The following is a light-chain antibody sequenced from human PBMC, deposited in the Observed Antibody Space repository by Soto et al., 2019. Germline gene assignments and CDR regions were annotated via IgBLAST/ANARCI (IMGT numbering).Light chain of an antibody. CDR1: QSVSKS. Sequence: DIQLTQSPSSLSASVGDRVTITCRASQSVSKSLNWYQQKPGLAPNLLIFGASSLPRGVPSRFNGSGSETDFTLTIRSLQPADFATYICQQSYSGPLTFGQGTQLGIK. V-gene: IGKV1-39*01. J-gene: IGKJ5*01. CDR3: QQSYSGPLT. CDR2: GAS.